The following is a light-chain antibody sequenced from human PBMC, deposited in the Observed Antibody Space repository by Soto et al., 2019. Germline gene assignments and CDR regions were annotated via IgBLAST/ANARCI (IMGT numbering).Light chain of an antibody. CDR1: QSITTY. Sequence: DIQITQSPSSLSASVGDRVTITCRASQSITTYLNWYRQKPGKAPKLLIYAASSLQSGVPSRFSGSGSETEFTLSISSLQPEDFATYYCQQSYNTPITFGQGTRLEIK. CDR3: QQSYNTPIT. V-gene: IGKV1-39*01. J-gene: IGKJ5*01. CDR2: AAS.